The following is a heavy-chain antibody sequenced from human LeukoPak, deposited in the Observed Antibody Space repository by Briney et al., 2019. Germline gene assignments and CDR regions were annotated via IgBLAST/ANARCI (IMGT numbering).Heavy chain of an antibody. Sequence: QTGGSLRLSCAASGFTFSSYGMHWVRQAPGKGLEWVAFIRYDGSNKYYADPVKGRFTISRDNSKNTLYLQMNSLRAEDTAVYYCARGADTGYSSDCWGQGTLVTVSS. CDR2: IRYDGSNK. D-gene: IGHD3-9*01. J-gene: IGHJ4*02. V-gene: IGHV3-30*02. CDR1: GFTFSSYG. CDR3: ARGADTGYSSDC.